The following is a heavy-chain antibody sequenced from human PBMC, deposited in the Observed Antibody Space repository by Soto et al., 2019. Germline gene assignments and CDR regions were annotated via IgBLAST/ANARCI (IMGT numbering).Heavy chain of an antibody. CDR2: IYTSGST. CDR1: GGSISSYY. J-gene: IGHJ6*02. Sequence: SETLSLTCAVSGGSISSYYWSWIRQPAGKGLEWIGRIYTSGSTNYNPSLKSRVTMSVDTSKNQFSLKLSSVTAADTAVYYCARDTSELPYYYYGMDVWGQGTTVTVSS. D-gene: IGHD1-7*01. CDR3: ARDTSELPYYYYGMDV. V-gene: IGHV4-4*07.